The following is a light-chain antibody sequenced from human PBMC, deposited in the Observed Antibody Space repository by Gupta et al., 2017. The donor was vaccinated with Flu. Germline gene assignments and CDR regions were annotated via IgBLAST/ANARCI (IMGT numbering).Light chain of an antibody. Sequence: VMTQSPATLSVSPGDRATLSCRASQSVGSNLAWYQQKPGQPPRLLIYGASTRATGIPARFSGSGSGREFTLTISSLQSEDFAVYYCPQYNNWPTWTFGQGTKVEIK. CDR1: QSVGSN. CDR3: PQYNNWPTWT. J-gene: IGKJ1*01. V-gene: IGKV3-15*01. CDR2: GAS.